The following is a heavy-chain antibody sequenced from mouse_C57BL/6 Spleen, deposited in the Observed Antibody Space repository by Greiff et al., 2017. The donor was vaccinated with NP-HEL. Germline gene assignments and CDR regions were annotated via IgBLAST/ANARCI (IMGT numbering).Heavy chain of an antibody. V-gene: IGHV1-5*01. Sequence: VQLQQSGTVLARPGASVKMSCKTSGYTFTSYWMHWVKQRPGQGLEWIGAIYPGNSDTSYNQKFKGKAKLTAVTSASTAYMELSSLTNEDSAVYYCTRGYYGSSRDWFAYWGQGTLVTVSA. CDR3: TRGYYGSSRDWFAY. D-gene: IGHD1-1*01. CDR2: IYPGNSDT. J-gene: IGHJ3*01. CDR1: GYTFTSYW.